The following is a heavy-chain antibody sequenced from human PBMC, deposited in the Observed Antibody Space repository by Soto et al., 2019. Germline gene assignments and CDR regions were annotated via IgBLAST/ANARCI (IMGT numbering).Heavy chain of an antibody. D-gene: IGHD1-26*01. CDR2: VYYSGST. J-gene: IGHJ4*02. CDR1: GGSVSNSY. Sequence: QVQLQESGPGLVKPSETLSLTCTVSGGSVSNSYWGWIRQPPGKGLEWVAYVYYSGSTNYNPSLCSRVTISVDKYKNQFSLKMTSVTGADTAVYYCARGRSHEWELLVQYFDYWGQGTLVTVSS. V-gene: IGHV4-59*02. CDR3: ARGRSHEWELLVQYFDY.